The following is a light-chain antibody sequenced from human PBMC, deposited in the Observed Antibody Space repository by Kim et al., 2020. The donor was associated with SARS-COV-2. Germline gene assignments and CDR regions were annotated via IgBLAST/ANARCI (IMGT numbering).Light chain of an antibody. CDR1: SSNIGNNY. V-gene: IGLV1-51*01. Sequence: QSVLTQPPSVSAAPGQKVSIPCSGGSSNIGNNYVSWYQQFPGTAPKLLIYDNNKRPSGIPDRFSGSKSGTSATLGITGLQTGDEAEYYCGTWDSSLSAVVFGGGTQLTVL. CDR2: DNN. CDR3: GTWDSSLSAVV. J-gene: IGLJ3*02.